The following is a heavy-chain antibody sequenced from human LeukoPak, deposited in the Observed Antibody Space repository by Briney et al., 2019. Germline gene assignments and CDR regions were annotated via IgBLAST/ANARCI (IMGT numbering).Heavy chain of an antibody. J-gene: IGHJ4*02. CDR2: IYYSGST. Sequence: SETLSLTCTVSGGSISSGGYYWSWIRQHPGKGLEWIGYIYYSGSTYYNPSLKSRVTISVDTSKNQFSLKLSSVTAADTAVYYCARGQGGSYSGRYFDYWGQGTLVTVSS. CDR3: ARGQGGSYSGRYFDY. CDR1: GGSISSGGYY. V-gene: IGHV4-31*03. D-gene: IGHD1-26*01.